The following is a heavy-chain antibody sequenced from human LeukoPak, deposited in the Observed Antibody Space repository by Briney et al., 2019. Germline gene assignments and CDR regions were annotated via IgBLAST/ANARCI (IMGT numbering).Heavy chain of an antibody. J-gene: IGHJ4*02. CDR3: AKDTSSSGSYFDY. CDR1: GFTFSNYA. CDR2: ISGRGGST. D-gene: IGHD3-10*01. Sequence: GGSLRLSCVASGFTFSNYAISWVRQAPGKGLEWVSAISGRGGSTYYIDSVKGRFTISRDNSKNTLYLQMNSLRAEDTAVYYCAKDTSSSGSYFDYWGQGTLVTVSS. V-gene: IGHV3-23*01.